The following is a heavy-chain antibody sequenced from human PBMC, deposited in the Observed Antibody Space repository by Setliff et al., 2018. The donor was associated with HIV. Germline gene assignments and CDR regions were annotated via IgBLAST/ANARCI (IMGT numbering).Heavy chain of an antibody. V-gene: IGHV1-69*13. D-gene: IGHD6-19*01. CDR3: ARGMYSSGWYDAFDI. CDR2: IIPVFGTA. Sequence: SVKVSCKASGGTFNSYAINWVRQAPGQGLEWMGGIIPVFGTANYAQNFQGRVTITADESTSTADMELSSLRSEDTAVYYCARGMYSSGWYDAFDIWGQGTMVTVSS. CDR1: GGTFNSYA. J-gene: IGHJ3*02.